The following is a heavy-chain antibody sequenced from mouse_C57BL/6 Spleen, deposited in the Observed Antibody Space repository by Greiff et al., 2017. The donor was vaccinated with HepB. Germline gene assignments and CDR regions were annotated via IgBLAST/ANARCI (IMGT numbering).Heavy chain of an antibody. D-gene: IGHD1-1*01. CDR3: ANYYGSPWFAY. CDR2: ISYDGSN. J-gene: IGHJ3*01. V-gene: IGHV3-6*01. Sequence: EVQLVESGPGLVKPSQSLSLTCSVTGYSITSGYYWNWIRQFPGNKLEWMGYISYDGSNNYNPSLKNRISITRDTSKNQFFLKLNSVTTEDTATYYCANYYGSPWFAYWGQGTLVTVSA. CDR1: GYSITSGYY.